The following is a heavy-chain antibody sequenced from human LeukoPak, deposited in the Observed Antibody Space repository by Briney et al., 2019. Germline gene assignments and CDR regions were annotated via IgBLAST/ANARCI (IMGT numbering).Heavy chain of an antibody. D-gene: IGHD2-2*01. J-gene: IGHJ6*03. Sequence: GGSVRLSCAASGFTFSSYWMHWVRQAPGRGLVWVSRINGDGRRANYAESVKGRFTISRDNAKNTLYLQMNSLRAEDTAVYYCAREVEEVPAAMGVYYYYYMDVWGKGTSVTVSS. CDR2: INGDGRRA. V-gene: IGHV3-74*01. CDR1: GFTFSSYW. CDR3: AREVEEVPAAMGVYYYYYMDV.